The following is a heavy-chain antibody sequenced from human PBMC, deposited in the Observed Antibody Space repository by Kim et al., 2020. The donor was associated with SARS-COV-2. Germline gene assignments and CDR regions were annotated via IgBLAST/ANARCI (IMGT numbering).Heavy chain of an antibody. J-gene: IGHJ4*02. V-gene: IGHV4-39*01. D-gene: IGHD6-19*01. CDR3: ARLNTGYSSGWYEDPQFDY. CDR2: IYYSGST. Sequence: SETLSLTCTVSGGSISSSSYYWGWIRQPPVKGLEWIGSIYYSGSTYYNPSLKSRVTISVDTSKNQFSLKLSSVTAADTAVYYCARLNTGYSSGWYEDPQFDYWGQGTLVTVSS. CDR1: GGSISSSSYY.